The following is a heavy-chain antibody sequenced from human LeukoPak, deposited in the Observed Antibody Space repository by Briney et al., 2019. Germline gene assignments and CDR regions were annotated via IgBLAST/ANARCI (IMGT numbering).Heavy chain of an antibody. D-gene: IGHD4-17*01. CDR2: IYISGRT. CDR1: GGSISGYY. Sequence: SETQSLTCTISGGSISGYYWSWLRQPAGKGLEWIGRIYISGRTTYNPSLESRVTMSVDTSKNRFSLNLRSVTAADTAVYYCGRGDFGDSDVFRLWGQGTLVSVSS. V-gene: IGHV4-4*07. J-gene: IGHJ4*02. CDR3: GRGDFGDSDVFRL.